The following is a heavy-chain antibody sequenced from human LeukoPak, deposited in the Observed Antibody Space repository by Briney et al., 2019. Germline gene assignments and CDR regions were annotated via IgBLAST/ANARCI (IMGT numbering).Heavy chain of an antibody. J-gene: IGHJ4*02. CDR1: GFTFSSYW. D-gene: IGHD6-6*01. V-gene: IGHV3-7*01. CDR2: IKQGGSEK. Sequence: GGSLRLSCAASGFTFSSYWMSWVRQAPGKGLEWVANIKQGGSEKYYVDSVKGRFTISRDNAKNSLYLQMNSLRAEDTAVYYCARDFGSSSSYYFDYWGQGTLVTVSS. CDR3: ARDFGSSSSYYFDY.